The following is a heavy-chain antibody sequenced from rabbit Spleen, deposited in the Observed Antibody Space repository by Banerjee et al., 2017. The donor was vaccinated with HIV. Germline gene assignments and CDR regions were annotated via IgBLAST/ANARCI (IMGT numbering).Heavy chain of an antibody. CDR1: AFSFNSGYD. Sequence: QSLEESGGGLVKPGASLTLTCKASAFSFNSGYDMCWVRQAPREGVEWSACSYAGTSGNTFSANWAKGRFTISKTSSTTVTLQMASLTAADTATYFCARGGGCYFSNCGNDLWGQGTLVTVS. CDR2: SYAGTSGNT. CDR3: ARGGGCYFSNCGNDL. V-gene: IGHV1S40*01. J-gene: IGHJ6*01. D-gene: IGHD8-1*01.